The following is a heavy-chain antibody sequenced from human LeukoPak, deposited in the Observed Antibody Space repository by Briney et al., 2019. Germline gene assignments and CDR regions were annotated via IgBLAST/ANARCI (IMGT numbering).Heavy chain of an antibody. J-gene: IGHJ4*02. D-gene: IGHD6-19*01. V-gene: IGHV4-4*07. CDR1: GGSITPYH. CDR2: IHTSGST. CDR3: AGRAQTTGWSFDY. Sequence: SETLSLTCFVSGGSITPYHWSWIRQPAGKGLEWIGQIHTSGSTNYNPSLKSRVAMSIDTSKNQFSLELSSVTAADTSVYYCAGRAQTTGWSFDYWGRGALVTVSS.